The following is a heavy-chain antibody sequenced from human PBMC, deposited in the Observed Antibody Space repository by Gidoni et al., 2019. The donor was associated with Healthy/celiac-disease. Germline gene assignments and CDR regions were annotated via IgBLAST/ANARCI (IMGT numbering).Heavy chain of an antibody. Sequence: QVQLQESGPGLVKPSETLSLTCTVSGYSTSSGYYWGWIRQPPGKGREWLGSIYHSGSTYYNPSLKSRVTISVDTSKNQFSLKLSSVTAADTAVYYCARVWGASSSWFLFGFTNSAAFDYWGQGTLVTVSS. CDR2: IYHSGST. D-gene: IGHD6-13*01. V-gene: IGHV4-38-2*02. CDR3: ARVWGASSSWFLFGFTNSAAFDY. CDR1: GYSTSSGYY. J-gene: IGHJ4*02.